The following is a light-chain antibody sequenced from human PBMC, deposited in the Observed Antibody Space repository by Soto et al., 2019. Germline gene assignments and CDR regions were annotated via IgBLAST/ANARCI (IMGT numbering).Light chain of an antibody. CDR3: QQTYPTPWT. CDR2: DAS. CDR1: QSISTF. V-gene: IGKV1-39*01. Sequence: DIQMTQSPSSLSTSVGDRVTITCRASQSISTFLNWYQQKPGKAPKLLIYDASSLQGGVPSRFSGGGSGTDFTLTITSLQPEDFATYYCQQTYPTPWTFGQGTKVEIK. J-gene: IGKJ1*01.